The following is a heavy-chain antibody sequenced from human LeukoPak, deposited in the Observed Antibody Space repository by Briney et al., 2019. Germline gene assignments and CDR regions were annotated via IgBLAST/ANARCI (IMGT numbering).Heavy chain of an antibody. CDR1: GGSLSDKY. V-gene: IGHV4-34*01. Sequence: SSETLSLTCAVYGGSLSDKYWSWIRQSPGKGLEWIGEINNSGRTNHNPSLKGRVTLSVDTSKNQFSLKLSSVTAADTAVYYCARVGRTGYSGSFHFDYWGQGTLVTVSS. CDR2: INNSGRT. D-gene: IGHD1-26*01. J-gene: IGHJ4*02. CDR3: ARVGRTGYSGSFHFDY.